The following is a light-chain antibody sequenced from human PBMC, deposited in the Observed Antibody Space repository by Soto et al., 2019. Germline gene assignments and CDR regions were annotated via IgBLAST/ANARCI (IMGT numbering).Light chain of an antibody. V-gene: IGKV3D-15*01. CDR1: QSVSSN. J-gene: IGKJ4*01. CDR2: GAS. CDR3: QQYNSWPPLT. Sequence: DIVMTQSPVTLSVSPGGRAILSCRASQSVSSNLAWYRQKPGQAPRLLSYGASTRATGIPARFSGSGSGTEFTLTISSLQSEDSAVYYCQQYNSWPPLTFGGGTKVDI.